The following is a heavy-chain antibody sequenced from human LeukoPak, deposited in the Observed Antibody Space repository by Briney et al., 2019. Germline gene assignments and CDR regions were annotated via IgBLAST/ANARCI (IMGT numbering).Heavy chain of an antibody. D-gene: IGHD1-1*01. V-gene: IGHV3-30*18. CDR3: AKRNGF. Sequence: GGSLRLSCAASGFTFSSYDMHWGRQAPGKGLEWVAIISYDGNNKYYGDSVKGRFTISRDNSKNTLYLQMNSLRVEDTAVYYCAKRNGFWGQGTLVTVSS. CDR2: ISYDGNNK. CDR1: GFTFSSYD. J-gene: IGHJ4*02.